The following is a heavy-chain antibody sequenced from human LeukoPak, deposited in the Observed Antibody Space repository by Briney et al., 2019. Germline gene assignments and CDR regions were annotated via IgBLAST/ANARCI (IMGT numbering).Heavy chain of an antibody. V-gene: IGHV3-53*01. CDR2: IYSGGST. CDR1: GFTVSSNY. Sequence: PGGSLRRSCAASGFTVSSNYMSWVRQAPGKGLEWVSVIYSGGSTYYADSVKGRFTISRDNSKNTLYLQMNSLRAEDTAVYYCARGYSSSWVFDYWGQGTLVTVSS. CDR3: ARGYSSSWVFDY. D-gene: IGHD6-13*01. J-gene: IGHJ4*02.